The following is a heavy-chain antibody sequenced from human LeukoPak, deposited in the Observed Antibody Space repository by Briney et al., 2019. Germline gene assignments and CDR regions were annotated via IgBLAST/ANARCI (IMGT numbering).Heavy chain of an antibody. J-gene: IGHJ6*03. CDR1: GGAISSYY. Sequence: SETLSLTCSVSGGAISSYYWSWIRQPAGEVLEWSARMYTSGSTNYNPSLKRRVTISVDTSKNHFSLELSSVTAAATAVYYCARRPAPLSVTMVRGVTGYYYYYYLDVWGKGTTVNISS. CDR2: MYTSGST. CDR3: ARRPAPLSVTMVRGVTGYYYYYYLDV. V-gene: IGHV4-4*07. D-gene: IGHD3-10*01.